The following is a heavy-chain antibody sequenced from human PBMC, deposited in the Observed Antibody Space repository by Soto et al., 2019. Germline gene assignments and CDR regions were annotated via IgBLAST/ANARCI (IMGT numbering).Heavy chain of an antibody. D-gene: IGHD2-2*01. Sequence: EVQLVETGGGLIQPGGSLRLSCAASGFTVSSNYMSWVRQAPGKGLEWVSVIYSGGSTYYADSVKGRFTISRDNSKNTLYLQMNSLRAEDTAVYYCARADRYCSSTSCSEYFQHWGQGTLVTVSS. V-gene: IGHV3-53*02. CDR1: GFTVSSNY. J-gene: IGHJ1*01. CDR2: IYSGGST. CDR3: ARADRYCSSTSCSEYFQH.